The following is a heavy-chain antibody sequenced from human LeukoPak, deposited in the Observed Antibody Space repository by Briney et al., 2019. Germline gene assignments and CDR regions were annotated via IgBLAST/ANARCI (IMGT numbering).Heavy chain of an antibody. CDR1: GFTFSSYA. D-gene: IGHD3-10*01. V-gene: IGHV3-30*04. CDR3: ASSMVRGVTSDDY. Sequence: GGSLRLSCAASGFTFSSYAMHWVRQAPGKGLEWGAVISYDGSNKYYADSVKGRFTISRDNSKNTLYLQMNSLRAEDTAVYYCASSMVRGVTSDDYWGQGTLVTVSS. J-gene: IGHJ4*02. CDR2: ISYDGSNK.